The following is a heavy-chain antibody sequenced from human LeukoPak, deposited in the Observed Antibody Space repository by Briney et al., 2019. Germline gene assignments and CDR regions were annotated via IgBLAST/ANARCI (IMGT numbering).Heavy chain of an antibody. Sequence: SSVKVSCKASGGTFSSYAISWVRQAPGQGLEWMGRIIPIFGTANYAQKFQGRVTITTDESTSTAYMELSSLRSEDTAVYYCAREGGEQWLLQAPPYFDYWGQGTLVTVSS. D-gene: IGHD6-19*01. J-gene: IGHJ4*02. V-gene: IGHV1-69*05. CDR1: GGTFSSYA. CDR3: AREGGEQWLLQAPPYFDY. CDR2: IIPIFGTA.